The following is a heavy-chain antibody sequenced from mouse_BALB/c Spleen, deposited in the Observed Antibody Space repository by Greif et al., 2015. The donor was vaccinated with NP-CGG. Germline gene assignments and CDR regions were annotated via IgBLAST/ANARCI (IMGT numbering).Heavy chain of an antibody. CDR2: IYPGNGNT. Sequence: QVQLQQPGPELVKPGASVKISCKASGYTFTDYYINWVKQKPGQGLEWIGWIYPGNGNTKYNEKFKGKATLTVDTSSSTAYMQLSSLTSEDTAVYFCARRTGTEAMDYWGQGTSVTVSS. CDR1: GYTFTDYY. J-gene: IGHJ4*01. D-gene: IGHD4-1*01. CDR3: ARRTGTEAMDY. V-gene: IGHV1-84*02.